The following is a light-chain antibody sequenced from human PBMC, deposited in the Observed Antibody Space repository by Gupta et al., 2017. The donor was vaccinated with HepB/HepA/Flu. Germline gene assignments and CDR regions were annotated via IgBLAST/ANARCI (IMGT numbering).Light chain of an antibody. V-gene: IGLV1-51*02. Sequence: QSALTQPPSLSAAPGQTVPISCSGSSSNIGSNYVSWYQQLPGTAPKLLIFENNQRPSGIPDRFSGSTSDTSATLDITGLQTGDEADYYCGTWDSSLSVVLFGGGTRLTVL. CDR3: GTWDSSLSVVL. CDR2: ENN. CDR1: SSNIGSNY. J-gene: IGLJ2*01.